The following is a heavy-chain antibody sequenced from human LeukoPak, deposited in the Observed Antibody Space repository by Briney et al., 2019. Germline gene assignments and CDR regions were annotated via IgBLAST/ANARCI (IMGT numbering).Heavy chain of an antibody. V-gene: IGHV4-34*01. CDR3: ARAQQLLHLDGYIDWFDP. J-gene: IGHJ5*02. CDR2: INHSGST. D-gene: IGHD6-13*01. Sequence: SETLSLTCTVSGGSISSYYWSWIRQPPGKGLEWIGEINHSGSTNYNPSLKSRVTISVDTSKNQFSLKLSSVTAADTAVYYCARAQQLLHLDGYIDWFDPWGQGTLVTVSS. CDR1: GGSISSYY.